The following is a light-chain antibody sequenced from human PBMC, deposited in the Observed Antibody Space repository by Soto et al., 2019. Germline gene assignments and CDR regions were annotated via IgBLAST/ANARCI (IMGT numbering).Light chain of an antibody. Sequence: EIVMTQSPATLSVSPGERATLSCRASQSVGSNLAWYQQKPVQAPRLLIYGASTRATGIPARFSGSGSGTEFTLTISSLQSEDFAVYHCQQYNNWPLTFGGGTKVEIK. CDR3: QQYNNWPLT. CDR2: GAS. CDR1: QSVGSN. J-gene: IGKJ4*01. V-gene: IGKV3-15*01.